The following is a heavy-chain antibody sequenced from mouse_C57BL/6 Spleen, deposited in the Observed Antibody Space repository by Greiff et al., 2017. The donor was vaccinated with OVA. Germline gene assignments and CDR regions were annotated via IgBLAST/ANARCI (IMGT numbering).Heavy chain of an antibody. V-gene: IGHV1-80*01. D-gene: IGHD1-1*01. CDR3: ATSLYYGSSYGYFDV. CDR2: IYPGDGDT. CDR1: GYAFSSYW. Sequence: VQLQQSGAELVKPGASVKISCKASGYAFSSYWMNWVKQRPGKGLEWIGQIYPGDGDTNYNGKFKGKATLTADKSSSTAYMQLSSLTSEDSAVYFCATSLYYGSSYGYFDVWGTGTTVTVSS. J-gene: IGHJ1*03.